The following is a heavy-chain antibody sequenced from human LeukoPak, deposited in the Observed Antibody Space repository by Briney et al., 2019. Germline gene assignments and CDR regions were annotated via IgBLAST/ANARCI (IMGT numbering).Heavy chain of an antibody. CDR1: GFTFSTYE. J-gene: IGHJ4*02. CDR2: ISDHGKSR. D-gene: IGHD6-13*01. CDR3: ARARIAAPLLDY. V-gene: IGHV3-48*03. Sequence: GGSLRLSCAASGFTFSTYEMNWVRQTPGKGLEWVSYISDHGKSRNYVDSVKGRFTISRDNAKNSLYLQMNSLRVEDTAIYFCARARIAAPLLDYWGQGTLVTVSS.